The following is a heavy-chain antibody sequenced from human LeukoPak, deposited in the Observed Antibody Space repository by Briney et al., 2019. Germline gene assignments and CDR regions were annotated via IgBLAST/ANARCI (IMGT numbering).Heavy chain of an antibody. D-gene: IGHD3-22*01. CDR2: IYYSGST. CDR1: GGPISSYY. V-gene: IGHV4-59*01. CDR3: ARQPQSGSFNWFDP. J-gene: IGHJ5*02. Sequence: SETLSLTCTVSGGPISSYYWSWIRQPPGKGLEWIGYIYYSGSTNYNPSLKSRVTISVDTSKNQFSLELSSVTAADTAVYYCARQPQSGSFNWFDPWGQGTLVTVSS.